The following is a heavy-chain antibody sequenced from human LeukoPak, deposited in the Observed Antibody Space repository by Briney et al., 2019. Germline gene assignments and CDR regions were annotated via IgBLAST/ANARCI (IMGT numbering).Heavy chain of an antibody. CDR3: ASRRVGAFDY. V-gene: IGHV4-59*08. Sequence: SETLSLTCTVSGGSISSYYWSWIRQPPGKGLEWIGYIYYSGSTNYNPSLKSRVTISIDTSKNQFSPKVSSVTAADTAVYYCASRRVGAFDYWGQGTLVTVSS. D-gene: IGHD1-26*01. CDR1: GGSISSYY. J-gene: IGHJ4*02. CDR2: IYYSGST.